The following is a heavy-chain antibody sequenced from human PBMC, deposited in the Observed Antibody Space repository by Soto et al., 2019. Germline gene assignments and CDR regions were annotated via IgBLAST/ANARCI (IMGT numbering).Heavy chain of an antibody. CDR1: GFTFSSYA. V-gene: IGHV3-30-3*01. CDR2: ISYDGSNK. Sequence: GGSLRLSCAASGFTFSSYAMHWVRQAPGKGLEWVAVISYDGSNKYYADSVKGRFTISRDNSKNTLYLQMNSLRAEDTAVYYCARDRYGSANDAFDIWGQGTMVTVSS. CDR3: ARDRYGSANDAFDI. J-gene: IGHJ3*02. D-gene: IGHD6-19*01.